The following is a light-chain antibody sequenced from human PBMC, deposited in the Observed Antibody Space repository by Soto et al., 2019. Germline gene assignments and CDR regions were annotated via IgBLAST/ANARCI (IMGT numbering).Light chain of an antibody. CDR3: QQYGSSRQLT. V-gene: IGKV3-20*01. Sequence: EIVLTQSPGTLSLSPGERATLSCRASQSVSSSYLAWYQQKPGQAPRLLIYGASSRATGIPDRFSGSGSGTDFTLTISRLEPEDFVVYYCQQYGSSRQLTFGGGTKVEIK. CDR1: QSVSSSY. J-gene: IGKJ4*01. CDR2: GAS.